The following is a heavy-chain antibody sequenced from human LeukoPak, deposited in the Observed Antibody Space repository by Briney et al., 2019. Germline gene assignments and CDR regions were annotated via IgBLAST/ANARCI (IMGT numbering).Heavy chain of an antibody. Sequence: SVKVSCKASGGTFSSYAISWARQAPGQGLEWVGRIIPILGIANYAQKFQGRVTITADKSTSTAYMELSSLRSEDTAVYYCARDENRVVRAYYYYYGMDVWGQGTTVTVSS. CDR1: GGTFSSYA. CDR3: ARDENRVVRAYYYYYGMDV. CDR2: IIPILGIA. D-gene: IGHD3-10*01. J-gene: IGHJ6*02. V-gene: IGHV1-69*04.